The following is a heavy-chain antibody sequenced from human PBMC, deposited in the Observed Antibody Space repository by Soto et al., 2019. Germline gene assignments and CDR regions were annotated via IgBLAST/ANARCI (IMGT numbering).Heavy chain of an antibody. CDR3: ARLAPRYCSGGSCYPDFDY. Sequence: QVQLQQWGAGLLKPSETLSLTCAVYGGSFSGYYWSWIRQPPGKGLEWIGEINHSGSTNYNPSLKSRVTISVDTSKNQFSLKLSSVTAADTAVYYCARLAPRYCSGGSCYPDFDYWGQGTLVTVSS. J-gene: IGHJ4*02. CDR2: INHSGST. V-gene: IGHV4-34*01. CDR1: GGSFSGYY. D-gene: IGHD2-15*01.